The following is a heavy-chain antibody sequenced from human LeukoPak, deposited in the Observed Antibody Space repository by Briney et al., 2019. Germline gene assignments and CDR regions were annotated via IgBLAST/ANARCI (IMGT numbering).Heavy chain of an antibody. CDR1: GYTFTSYD. J-gene: IGHJ5*02. D-gene: IGHD1-26*01. CDR2: MNPNSGNT. V-gene: IGHV1-8*01. CDR3: ARVIRGASTNWFDP. Sequence: ASVKVSCKASGYTFTSYDINWVRQATGQGLEWMGWMNPNSGNTDYAQKFQRRVTMTRNTSISTAYMELSSLRSEDTAVYYCARVIRGASTNWFDPWGQGTLVTVSS.